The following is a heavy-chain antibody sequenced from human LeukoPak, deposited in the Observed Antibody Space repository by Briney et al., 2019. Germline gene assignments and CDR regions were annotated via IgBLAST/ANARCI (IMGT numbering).Heavy chain of an antibody. CDR1: GFTVSSNY. Sequence: GGSLRLSCAASGFTVSSNYMSWVRQAPGKGLEWVSVIYSGGSTYYSDSVKGRFTFSRDNSKNTLYLQMNSLSAEDTAVYYCARIYDSSGYSEPYYFDYWGQGTLVTVSS. CDR2: IYSGGST. J-gene: IGHJ4*02. CDR3: ARIYDSSGYSEPYYFDY. V-gene: IGHV3-66*01. D-gene: IGHD3-22*01.